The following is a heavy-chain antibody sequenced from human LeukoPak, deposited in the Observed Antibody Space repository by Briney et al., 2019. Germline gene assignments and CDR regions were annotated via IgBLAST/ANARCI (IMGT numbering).Heavy chain of an antibody. CDR3: ATGSGWHYYFDY. V-gene: IGHV1-46*01. Sequence: ASVKVSCKASGYTFTSYYMHWVRQAPGQGLEWMAIINPSGGSTSYAQKFQGRVTMTRDTSTSTVYMELSSLRSEDTAVYYCATGSGWHYYFDYWGQGTLVTVSS. CDR2: INPSGGST. J-gene: IGHJ4*02. CDR1: GYTFTSYY. D-gene: IGHD6-19*01.